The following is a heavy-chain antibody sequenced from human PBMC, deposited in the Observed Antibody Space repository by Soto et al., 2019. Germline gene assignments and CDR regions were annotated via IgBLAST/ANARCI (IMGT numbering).Heavy chain of an antibody. CDR3: ARQYYLGSGSYYNRPFSS. CDR1: GGSISSSSYY. V-gene: IGHV4-39*01. J-gene: IGHJ4*02. D-gene: IGHD3-10*01. CDR2: IYYSGNT. Sequence: SSETLSLTCTVSGGSISSSSYYWGWIRQPPGKGLEWIGSIYYSGNTYYNPSLKSRVTISVDTAKNQFSLKLSSVTAADTAVYYCARQYYLGSGSYYNRPFSSWGKGTLVTVDS.